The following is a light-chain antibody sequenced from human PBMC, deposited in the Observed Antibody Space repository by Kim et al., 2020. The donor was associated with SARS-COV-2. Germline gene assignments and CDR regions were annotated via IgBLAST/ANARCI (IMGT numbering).Light chain of an antibody. CDR1: QGISSY. Sequence: IQLTQSPSSLSASVGDSVTITCRARQGISSYLAWYQQNPGKAPKLLIHTASTLHSGVPSRFSGRGSGTDFTLTISSLQPEDFATYYCQQVNDYPHTFGQGTKLEI. J-gene: IGKJ2*01. CDR2: TAS. CDR3: QQVNDYPHT. V-gene: IGKV1-9*01.